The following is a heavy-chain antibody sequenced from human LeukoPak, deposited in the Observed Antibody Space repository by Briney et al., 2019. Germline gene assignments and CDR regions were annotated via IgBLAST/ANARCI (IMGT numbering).Heavy chain of an antibody. D-gene: IGHD3-10*02. V-gene: IGHV3-30*18. CDR3: AELGITMIGGV. Sequence: GGSLRLSCAASGFSFSSYGMHWARQAPGKGLEWVAVISSDGSIDYYADSVRGRFTVSRDNAKNSLYLQMNSLRAEDTAVYYCAELGITMIGGVWGKGTTVTIAT. J-gene: IGHJ6*04. CDR2: ISSDGSID. CDR1: GFSFSSYG.